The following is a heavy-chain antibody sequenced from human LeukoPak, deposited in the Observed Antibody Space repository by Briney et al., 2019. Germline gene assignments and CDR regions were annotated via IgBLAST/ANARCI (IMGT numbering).Heavy chain of an antibody. CDR2: INPSGGST. CDR1: GYTFTSYY. Sequence: ASVKVSCKASGYTFTSYYMHWVRQAPGQGLEWMGIINPSGGSTSYAQKFQGRVTMTKDMSTSTVYMELSSLRSEDTAVYYCARVWSRTKAIDYWGQGTLVTVSS. D-gene: IGHD3-16*01. V-gene: IGHV1-46*01. J-gene: IGHJ4*02. CDR3: ARVWSRTKAIDY.